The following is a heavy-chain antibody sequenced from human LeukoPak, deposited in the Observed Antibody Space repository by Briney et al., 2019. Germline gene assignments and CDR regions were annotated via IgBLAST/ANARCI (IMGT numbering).Heavy chain of an antibody. CDR2: ISRSGSTI. Sequence: GGSLRLSCVASGFTFSSYEMNWVRQAPGKGLERVSHISRSGSTIYYADSVKGRFTISRDNAKNSLYLQMNSLRAEDTAVYYCARDRGTGSNSPYYFDYWGQGTLVTVSS. D-gene: IGHD3-10*01. CDR1: GFTFSSYE. V-gene: IGHV3-48*03. CDR3: ARDRGTGSNSPYYFDY. J-gene: IGHJ4*02.